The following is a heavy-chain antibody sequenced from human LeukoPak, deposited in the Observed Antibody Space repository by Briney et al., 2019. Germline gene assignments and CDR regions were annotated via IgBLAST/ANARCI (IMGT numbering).Heavy chain of an antibody. CDR1: GFTFSSAW. CDR3: TTDRGRTELPLFAS. J-gene: IGHJ5*01. Sequence: GRSLRLSCAASGFTFSSAWMGWVRQAPGKGLEWVGRIKSKTDGGTTDYAAPVKVRFTISRDDSKTTLYLQMSSLKIEDTAVYYCTTDRGRTELPLFASWGQGTLVTVSS. V-gene: IGHV3-15*01. D-gene: IGHD1-26*01. CDR2: IKSKTDGGTT.